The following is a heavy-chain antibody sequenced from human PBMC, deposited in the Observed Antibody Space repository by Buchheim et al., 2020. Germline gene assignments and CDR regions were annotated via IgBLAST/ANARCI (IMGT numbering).Heavy chain of an antibody. V-gene: IGHV3-30*18. Sequence: QVQLVESGGGVVQPGRSLRLSCAASGFTFSSYGMHWVRQAAGKGLEWVAVISYDGSNKYYADSVKGRFTISRDNSKNTLYLQMNSLRAEDTAVYYCAKEGNYYDSSGYYYGWFEPWGQGTL. J-gene: IGHJ5*02. D-gene: IGHD3-22*01. CDR1: GFTFSSYG. CDR2: ISYDGSNK. CDR3: AKEGNYYDSSGYYYGWFEP.